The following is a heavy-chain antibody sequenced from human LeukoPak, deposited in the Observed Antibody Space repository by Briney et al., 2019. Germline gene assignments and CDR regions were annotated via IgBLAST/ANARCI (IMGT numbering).Heavy chain of an antibody. CDR3: ASRRLGNDY. CDR2: IYYSGST. V-gene: IGHV4-59*01. J-gene: IGHJ4*02. D-gene: IGHD7-27*01. Sequence: PSETLSLTCTVSGGSISSYYWSWIRQPPGKGLEWIGYIYYSGSTNYNPSLKSRVTISVDTSKNQFSLKLSSVTAVDTAVYYCASRRLGNDYWGQGTLVTVSS. CDR1: GGSISSYY.